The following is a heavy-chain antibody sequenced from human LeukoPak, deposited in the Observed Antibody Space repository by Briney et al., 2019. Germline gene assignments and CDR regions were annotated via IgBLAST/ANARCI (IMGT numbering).Heavy chain of an antibody. CDR1: GGSISSSSYY. V-gene: IGHV4-39*01. Sequence: SETLSLTCTVSGGSISSSSYYWGWIRQPPGKGLEWIGSIYYSGSTYYNPSLKSRVTISVGTSKNQFSLKLSSVSAADTAVYYCARRAYSSSWYRYWGQGTLVTVSS. J-gene: IGHJ4*02. D-gene: IGHD6-13*01. CDR3: ARRAYSSSWYRY. CDR2: IYYSGST.